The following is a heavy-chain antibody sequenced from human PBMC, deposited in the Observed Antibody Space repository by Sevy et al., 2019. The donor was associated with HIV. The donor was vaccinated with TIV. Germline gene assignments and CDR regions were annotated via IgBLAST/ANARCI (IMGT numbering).Heavy chain of an antibody. CDR3: ARDRVAVRPGWFDP. CDR1: GYTFNTYG. Sequence: ASVKVSCKASGYTFNTYGISWVRQAPGQGPEWMGWISAYNGNTNYPQKFQGRVTMTTDTSTSTAYMELRSLRSDDTAVYYCARDRVAVRPGWFDPWGQGTLVTVSS. D-gene: IGHD6-6*01. J-gene: IGHJ5*02. CDR2: ISAYNGNT. V-gene: IGHV1-18*01.